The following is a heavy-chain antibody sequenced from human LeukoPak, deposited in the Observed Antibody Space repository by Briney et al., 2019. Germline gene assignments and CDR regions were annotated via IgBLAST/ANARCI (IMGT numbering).Heavy chain of an antibody. V-gene: IGHV1-18*01. CDR3: ARALLRSFYYYMDV. Sequence: ASVKISCKASGYTFTSYGISWVRQAPGQGFEWMGWISAYNGNTNYAQKLQGRVTMTTDTSTSTAYMELRSLRSDDTAVYYCARALLRSFYYYMDVWGKGTTVTVSS. D-gene: IGHD3-3*01. CDR2: ISAYNGNT. J-gene: IGHJ6*03. CDR1: GYTFTSYG.